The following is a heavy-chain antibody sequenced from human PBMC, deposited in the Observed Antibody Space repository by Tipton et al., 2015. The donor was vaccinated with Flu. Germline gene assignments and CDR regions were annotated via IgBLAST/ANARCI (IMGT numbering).Heavy chain of an antibody. Sequence: LRLSCTVSGGSISSYYWSWIRQPPGKGLEWIGYIYYSGSTNYNPSLKSRVTISVDTSKNQFSLKLSSVTAADTAVYYCARGVYYYMDVWGKGTTVTVSS. CDR3: ARGVYYYMDV. V-gene: IGHV4-59*01. CDR1: GGSISSYY. J-gene: IGHJ6*03. CDR2: IYYSGST.